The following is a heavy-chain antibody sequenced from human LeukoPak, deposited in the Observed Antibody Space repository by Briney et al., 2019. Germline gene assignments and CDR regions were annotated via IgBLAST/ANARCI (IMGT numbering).Heavy chain of an antibody. V-gene: IGHV3-74*01. CDR2: IKSDGSST. J-gene: IGHJ4*02. CDR1: GFTFSSYS. CDR3: VSQGVAAAGLGGNS. Sequence: PGGSLRLSCAASGFTFSSYSMNWVRQAPGKGLEWVSRIKSDGSSTNYADSVKGRFTISRDNAKNTLYLQMNSLRADDTAVYYCVSQGVAAAGLGGNSWGQGTLVTVSS. D-gene: IGHD6-13*01.